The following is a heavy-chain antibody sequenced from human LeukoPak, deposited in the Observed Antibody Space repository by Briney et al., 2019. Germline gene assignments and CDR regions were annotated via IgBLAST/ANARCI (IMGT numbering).Heavy chain of an antibody. CDR2: INPSGGST. CDR1: GYTFTSYY. V-gene: IGHV1-46*01. CDR3: ARDDDYVWGSYRMPIDY. D-gene: IGHD3-16*02. Sequence: ASVKVSCKASGYTFTSYYMHWVRQAPGQGLEWMGIINPSGGSTNYAQKFQGRVTMTRDTSTSTVYMELSSLRSEDTAVYYCARDDDYVWGSYRMPIDYWGQGTLVTVSS. J-gene: IGHJ4*02.